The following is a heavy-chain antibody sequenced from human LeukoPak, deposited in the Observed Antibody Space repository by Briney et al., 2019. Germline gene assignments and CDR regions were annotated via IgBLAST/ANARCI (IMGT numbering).Heavy chain of an antibody. V-gene: IGHV1-46*01. CDR1: GYTFTSYY. Sequence: ASVKVSCKASGYTFTSYYMHWVRQAPGQGLEWIGIINPSGGSTSYAQKSQGRVTMTRDTSTSTVYMELSSLRSEDTAVYYCARDPVGATLYYYYGMDVWGQGTTVTVSS. CDR2: INPSGGST. CDR3: ARDPVGATLYYYYGMDV. J-gene: IGHJ6*02. D-gene: IGHD1-26*01.